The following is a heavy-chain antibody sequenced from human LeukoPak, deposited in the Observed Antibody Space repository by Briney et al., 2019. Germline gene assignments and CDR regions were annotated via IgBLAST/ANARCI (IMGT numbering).Heavy chain of an antibody. D-gene: IGHD4-17*01. CDR2: IYTNGSA. V-gene: IGHV4-4*07. CDR1: GGSIRSYY. J-gene: IGHJ4*02. Sequence: SATLNLTCNASGGSIRSYYWSWIRQPAGKGLEWIGRIYTNGSANYNPSLKRRVTMSVDTSKNQCSLKVSSVTAADTAVYYCARDYGDSRFADWGQGTLVTVSS. CDR3: ARDYGDSRFAD.